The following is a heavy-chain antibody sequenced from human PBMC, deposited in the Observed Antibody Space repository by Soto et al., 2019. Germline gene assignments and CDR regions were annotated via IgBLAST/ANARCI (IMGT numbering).Heavy chain of an antibody. CDR1: GGSISGSY. D-gene: IGHD6-19*01. V-gene: IGHV4-59*01. Sequence: LSLTCSVSGGSISGSYWSWIRQSPGKGLEWLGYVYYTGSTNYSPSLRSRVSISVDTSKNEFSLRPSSVTAADTAVYFCARSVAVPGAHIDYWGQGTQVTVSS. CDR3: ARSVAVPGAHIDY. CDR2: VYYTGST. J-gene: IGHJ4*02.